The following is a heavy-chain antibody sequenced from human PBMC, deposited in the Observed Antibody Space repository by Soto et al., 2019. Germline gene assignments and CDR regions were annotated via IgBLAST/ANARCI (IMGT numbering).Heavy chain of an antibody. Sequence: QEHLVESGGGVVQPGRSLRLSCVASGLSFSTHGMHWVRQSPGKGLDWVGVIWSDGSNKYYAESVKGRFTISRDNTKNTLYLQMDSLRAEDTAVYYCARDRANYDNSGYPWFFDLWGRGTLVTVSS. CDR1: GLSFSTHG. D-gene: IGHD3-22*01. V-gene: IGHV3-33*01. J-gene: IGHJ2*01. CDR2: IWSDGSNK. CDR3: ARDRANYDNSGYPWFFDL.